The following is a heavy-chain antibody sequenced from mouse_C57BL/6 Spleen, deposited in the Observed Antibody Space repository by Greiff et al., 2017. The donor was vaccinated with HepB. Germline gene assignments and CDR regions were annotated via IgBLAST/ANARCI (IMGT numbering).Heavy chain of an antibody. CDR2: IHPNSGST. CDR1: GYTFTSYW. V-gene: IGHV1-64*01. J-gene: IGHJ1*03. D-gene: IGHD2-3*01. Sequence: VQLQQSGAELVKPGASVKLSCKASGYTFTSYWMHWVKQRPGQGLEWIGMIHPNSGSTNYNEKFKSKATLTVDKSSSTAYMQLSSLTSEDSAVYYCARDGGYWYFDVWGTGTTVTVSS. CDR3: ARDGGYWYFDV.